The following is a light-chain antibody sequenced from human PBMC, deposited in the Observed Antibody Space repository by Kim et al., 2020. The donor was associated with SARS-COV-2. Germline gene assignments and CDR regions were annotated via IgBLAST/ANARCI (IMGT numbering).Light chain of an antibody. V-gene: IGKV1-17*01. CDR3: LQHNTYPIT. Sequence: ASVGDRVTITCRASQDIRNDLCWYQHNPGRDPKRLIYGASSLQSGVPSRFSVSGSVTEFTLTISSLQPEDFATYFCLQHNTYPITFGQGTRMEIK. J-gene: IGKJ5*01. CDR1: QDIRND. CDR2: GAS.